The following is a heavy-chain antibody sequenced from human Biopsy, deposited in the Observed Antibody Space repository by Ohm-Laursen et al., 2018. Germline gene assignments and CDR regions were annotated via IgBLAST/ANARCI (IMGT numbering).Heavy chain of an antibody. CDR2: INNSGST. D-gene: IGHD3-22*01. V-gene: IGHV4-34*01. CDR1: GGSFSDYY. Sequence: TLSLTCAVYGGSFSDYYWTWIRQPPNKGLEWIGEINNSGSTSYNPSLRSRATVSVDTSKNQFSLRLSSVTAADTAIYYCARTYDYDSSAYYYAYWGQGTLVTVSS. CDR3: ARTYDYDSSAYYYAY. J-gene: IGHJ4*02.